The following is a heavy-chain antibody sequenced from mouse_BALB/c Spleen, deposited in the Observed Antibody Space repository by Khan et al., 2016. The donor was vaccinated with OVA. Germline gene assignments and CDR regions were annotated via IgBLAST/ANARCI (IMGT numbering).Heavy chain of an antibody. V-gene: IGHV1S135*01. D-gene: IGHD3-3*01. CDR2: NDPFSTGT. CDR1: GYSFTTYY. J-gene: IGHJ3*01. Sequence: VRLQQSGPELMKPGASVNISCKASGYSFTTYYIHWVKQSRRKSLEWIGYNDPFSTGTDYNQKFKGQATLTVDKSSNAAFLHFNSLTSEDSAVYYCARGTFDYWGQGTLVTVSA. CDR3: ARGTFDY.